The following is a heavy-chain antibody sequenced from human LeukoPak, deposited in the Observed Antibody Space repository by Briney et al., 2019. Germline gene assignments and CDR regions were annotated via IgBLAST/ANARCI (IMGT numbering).Heavy chain of an antibody. CDR2: IIPIFGIA. CDR1: GGTFSSYA. CDR3: ARGRFRTDSSDAFDI. V-gene: IGHV1-69*04. D-gene: IGHD3-22*01. J-gene: IGHJ3*02. Sequence: ASVKVSCKASGGTFSSYAISWVRQAPGQGLEWMGRIIPIFGIANYAQKFQGRVTITADKSTSTAYMELSSLRSEDTAVYYCARGRFRTDSSDAFDIWGQGTMVTVSS.